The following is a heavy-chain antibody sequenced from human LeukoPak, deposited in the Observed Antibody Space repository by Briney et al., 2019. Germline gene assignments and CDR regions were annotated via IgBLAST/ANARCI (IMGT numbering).Heavy chain of an antibody. V-gene: IGHV1-69*04. CDR1: GGTFSSYA. CDR3: ARDCTNGVCYRGDWFDP. CDR2: IIPILGIA. Sequence: GASVKVSCTASGGTFSSYAISWVRQAPGQGLEWMGRIIPILGIANCAQKFQGRVTITADKSTSTAYMELSSLRSEDTAVYYCARDCTNGVCYRGDWFDPWGQGTLVTVSS. J-gene: IGHJ5*02. D-gene: IGHD2-8*01.